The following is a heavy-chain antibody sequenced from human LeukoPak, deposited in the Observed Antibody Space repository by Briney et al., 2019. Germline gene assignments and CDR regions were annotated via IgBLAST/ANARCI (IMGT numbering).Heavy chain of an antibody. J-gene: IGHJ2*01. Sequence: GGSLRLSCAASGFTFSSYDMHWVRQATGKGLEWVSAIGTAGDTYYPGSVKGRFTISRENAKNSLYLQMNSLRAGDTAVCYCARGRYSSSSGRYFDLWGRGTLVTVSS. CDR3: ARGRYSSSSGRYFDL. CDR2: IGTAGDT. D-gene: IGHD6-6*01. V-gene: IGHV3-13*01. CDR1: GFTFSSYD.